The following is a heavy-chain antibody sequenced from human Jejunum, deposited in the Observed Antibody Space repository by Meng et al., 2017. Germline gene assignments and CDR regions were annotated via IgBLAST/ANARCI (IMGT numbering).Heavy chain of an antibody. D-gene: IGHD3-10*01. J-gene: IGHJ4*02. CDR1: GYTFTTYA. Sequence: QVQLVQLGSELKHPGASVKVSCKTSGYTFTTYAINWVRQAPGQGLEWMGWINTNTGTPTYAQGFTGRFVFSLDTSGDTSYLQISGLKAEDTAVYYCARGRVTMVRGLLSYWGQGTLVTVSS. V-gene: IGHV7-4-1*02. CDR3: ARGRVTMVRGLLSY. CDR2: INTNTGTP.